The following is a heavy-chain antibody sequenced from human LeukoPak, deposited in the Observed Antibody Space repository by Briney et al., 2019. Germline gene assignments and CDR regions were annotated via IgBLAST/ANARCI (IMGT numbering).Heavy chain of an antibody. Sequence: SETLSLTCTVSGGSISGYYWSWIRQPPGKGLEWIGYIYYSGSTNYNPSLKSRVTISVDTSKNQFSLKLSSVTAADTAVYYCARGYYDSSGYMIIYFDYWGQGTLVTVSS. J-gene: IGHJ4*02. CDR2: IYYSGST. D-gene: IGHD3-22*01. CDR1: GGSISGYY. V-gene: IGHV4-59*01. CDR3: ARGYYDSSGYMIIYFDY.